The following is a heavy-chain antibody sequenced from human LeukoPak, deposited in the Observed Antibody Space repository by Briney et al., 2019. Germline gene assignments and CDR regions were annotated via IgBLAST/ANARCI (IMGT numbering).Heavy chain of an antibody. Sequence: GGSLRLSCAASGFTFSDYYMRWIRQAPGKGLEWVSYISSVNGYKNYADSVKGRFTIPRDNANNSLYLQMNSLRAEDTAVYYCARGPRGSGSYFNYWGQGTQVTVSS. V-gene: IGHV3-11*06. CDR1: GFTFSDYY. CDR3: ARGPRGSGSYFNY. D-gene: IGHD3-10*01. J-gene: IGHJ4*02. CDR2: ISSVNGYK.